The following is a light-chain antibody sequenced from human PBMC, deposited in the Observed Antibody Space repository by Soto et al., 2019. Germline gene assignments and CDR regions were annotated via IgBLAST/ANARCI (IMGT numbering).Light chain of an antibody. CDR2: GAS. J-gene: IGKJ1*01. CDR1: ESVSSN. V-gene: IGKV3-11*01. CDR3: QQRSNWPWT. Sequence: EVVMTQSPATLSVSPGERATLSCRASESVSSNLAWYQQRPGQAPRLVIYGASSRATGIPDRFSGSGSGTDFTLTISSLEPEDFAVYYCQQRSNWPWTFGQGTKVDIK.